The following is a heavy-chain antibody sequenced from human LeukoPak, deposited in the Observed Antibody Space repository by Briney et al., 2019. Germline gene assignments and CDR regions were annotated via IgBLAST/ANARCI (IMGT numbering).Heavy chain of an antibody. CDR3: ASGWGPMVVSY. V-gene: IGHV3-7*01. CDR1: GFTFSNYW. CDR2: IKQDESEI. J-gene: IGHJ4*02. Sequence: GGSLRLSCAASGFTFSNYWMSGVRQSPGKGLEWVAKIKQDESEIYYVDSVKGRFTISRDNAKNSLYLQMNSLRAEDTAVYYCASGWGPMVVSYWGQGTLVTVSS. D-gene: IGHD2-8*02.